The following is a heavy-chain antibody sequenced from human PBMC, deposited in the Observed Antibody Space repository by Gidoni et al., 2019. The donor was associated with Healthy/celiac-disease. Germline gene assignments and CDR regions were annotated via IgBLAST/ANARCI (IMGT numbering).Heavy chain of an antibody. CDR2: ITHSGST. CDR1: GGSFSGYY. D-gene: IGHD3-16*02. J-gene: IGHJ4*02. CDR3: ARGSHHDYVWGSYRYLPFDY. Sequence: QVQLQQWGAGLFKPSETLSPTCAVYGGSFSGYYCGWIRQPPGKGLEWIGEITHSGSTNYNPSLKSRVTISVDTSKNQFSLKLSSVTAADTAVYYCARGSHHDYVWGSYRYLPFDYWGQGTLVTVSS. V-gene: IGHV4-34*01.